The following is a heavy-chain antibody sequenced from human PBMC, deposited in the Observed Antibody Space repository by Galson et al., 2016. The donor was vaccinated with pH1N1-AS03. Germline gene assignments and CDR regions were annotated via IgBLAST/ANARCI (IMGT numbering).Heavy chain of an antibody. CDR2: ISSSRRTI. CDR3: ARELHYGWLVPGY. V-gene: IGHV3-48*01. J-gene: IGHJ4*02. Sequence: SLRLSCAASGFTFSSYSMNWVRQAPGKGLEWVSYISSSRRTIYYADSVKGRFTISTDNAKNSLYLQMSSLRAEDTAVYYCARELHYGWLVPGYWGQETLVTVSS. CDR1: GFTFSSYS. D-gene: IGHD6-19*01.